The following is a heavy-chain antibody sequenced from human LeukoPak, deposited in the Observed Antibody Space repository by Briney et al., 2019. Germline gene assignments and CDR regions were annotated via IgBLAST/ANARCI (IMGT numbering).Heavy chain of an antibody. CDR3: ARAVAGTFFDY. CDR1: GFTISDYD. V-gene: IGHV3-13*01. D-gene: IGHD6-19*01. CDR2: IGIAGDT. J-gene: IGHJ4*02. Sequence: GGSLRLSCAASGFTISDYDMHWVRQATGKSLEWVSVIGIAGDTYYVGSVKDRFTISREDAKNSLYLQMNSLRAGDTAVYYCARAVAGTFFDYWGRGTLVTVSS.